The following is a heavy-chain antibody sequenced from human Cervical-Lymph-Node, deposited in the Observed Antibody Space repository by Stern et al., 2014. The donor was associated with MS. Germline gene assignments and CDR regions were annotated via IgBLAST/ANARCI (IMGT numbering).Heavy chain of an antibody. CDR3: ARGPDHNSGYYYAY. D-gene: IGHD3-22*01. Sequence: VQLVQSGAEVKKPGSSVKVSCKASGGTFSNYAISWVRQAPGQGLKWMGGIIPIFGTPNYAQKFQGRVTITADESTSTAYMELNSLTSEDTAVYYCARGPDHNSGYYYAYGGQGTLVTVSS. CDR2: IIPIFGTP. V-gene: IGHV1-69*01. CDR1: GGTFSNYA. J-gene: IGHJ4*02.